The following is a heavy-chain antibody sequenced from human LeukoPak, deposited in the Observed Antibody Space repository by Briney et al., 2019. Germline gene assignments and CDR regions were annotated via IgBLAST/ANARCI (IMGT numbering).Heavy chain of an antibody. D-gene: IGHD1-26*01. J-gene: IGHJ4*02. Sequence: SETLSLTCTVSGGSISSGGYYWSWIRQHPGKGLEWIGYIYYSGSTYYNPSLKSRVTISVDTSKNQFSLKLSSVTAADTAVYYCARAWWELLDYWGQGTLVTVSS. CDR3: ARAWWELLDY. CDR1: GGSISSGGYY. V-gene: IGHV4-31*03. CDR2: IYYSGST.